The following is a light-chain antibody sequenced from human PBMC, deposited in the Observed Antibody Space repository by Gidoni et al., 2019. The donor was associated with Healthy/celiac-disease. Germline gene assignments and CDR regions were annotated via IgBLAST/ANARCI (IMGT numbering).Light chain of an antibody. CDR3: QQRSNWPKT. CDR1: QSVSSY. J-gene: IGKJ1*01. CDR2: DAS. V-gene: IGKV3-11*01. Sequence: EIVLTQSPATLSLSPGERATLSCRASQSVSSYLAWYQQQPGQAPRLLIYDASNRATGIPARFSGSGSGTDCTLTISSLEPEDFAVYYCQQRSNWPKTFGQGTKVEIK.